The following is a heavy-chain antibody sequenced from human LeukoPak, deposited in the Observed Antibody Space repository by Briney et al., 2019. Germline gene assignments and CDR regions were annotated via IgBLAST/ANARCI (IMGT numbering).Heavy chain of an antibody. J-gene: IGHJ4*02. CDR2: VASKAFGGPP. D-gene: IGHD6-19*01. CDR3: ARASGSFWYFDF. CDR1: GFNFGDHV. V-gene: IGHV3-49*04. Sequence: GGSLRLSCTGSGFNFGDHVMTWVRQAPGKGLVWVGFVASKAFGGPPEYAASVKGRLTISRDDSKSIAYLDLNSLKTEDTAVYYCARASGSFWYFDFWGQGTPVTVSS.